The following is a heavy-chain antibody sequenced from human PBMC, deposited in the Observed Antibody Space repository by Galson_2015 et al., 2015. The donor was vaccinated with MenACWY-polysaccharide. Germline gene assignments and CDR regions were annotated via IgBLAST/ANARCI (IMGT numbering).Heavy chain of an antibody. J-gene: IGHJ3*02. D-gene: IGHD2-2*01. V-gene: IGHV3-33*01. CDR2: IQYDAVYK. Sequence: SLRLSCAASTVTFRGSGMHWVRQAPGKGLEWVAVIQYDAVYKQYLDSVKGRFSVSRDNSKSTLYLEMNNLRAEDTAVYYCAREGSRIVFHAFDIWGQGTMVTVSS. CDR3: AREGSRIVFHAFDI. CDR1: TVTFRGSG.